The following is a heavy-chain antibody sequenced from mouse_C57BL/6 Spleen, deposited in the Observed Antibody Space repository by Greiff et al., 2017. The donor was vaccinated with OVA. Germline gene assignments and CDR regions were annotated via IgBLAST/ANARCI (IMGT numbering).Heavy chain of an antibody. CDR2: IYPGGGYT. CDR3: ARKVDGKGWYFDV. D-gene: IGHD1-3*01. V-gene: IGHV1-63*01. CDR1: GYTFTNYW. Sequence: VQLQQSGAELVRPGTSVKMSCKASGYTFTNYWIGWAKQRPGHGLEWIGDIYPGGGYTHYNEKFKGKATLTADKSSSTAYMQFSSLTSEDSAIYYCARKVDGKGWYFDVGGTGTTVTVSS. J-gene: IGHJ1*03.